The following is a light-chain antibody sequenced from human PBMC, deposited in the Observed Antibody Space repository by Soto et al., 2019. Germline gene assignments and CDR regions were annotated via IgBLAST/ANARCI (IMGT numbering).Light chain of an antibody. CDR2: GAS. J-gene: IGKJ1*01. Sequence: VLTQSPGTLSLSPGERATLSCRASQSVTSNYLAWYQQKPGQAPRLLIYGASSRATGIPDRFSGSGSGTDFTLTISRLEPEDFAVYYCQQYCSSPPTFGQGTKVEIK. CDR3: QQYCSSPPT. V-gene: IGKV3-20*01. CDR1: QSVTSNY.